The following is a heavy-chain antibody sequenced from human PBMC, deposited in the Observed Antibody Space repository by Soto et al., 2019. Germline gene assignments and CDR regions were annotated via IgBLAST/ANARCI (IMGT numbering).Heavy chain of an antibody. Sequence: EVQLVESGGGLVKPGGSLRLSCAASGFTFSNAWMNWVRQAPGKGLEWVGRIKSKTDGGTTDYAAPVKGRFTISRDDSTNTLYLQMNSLKTEDTAVYYCTTALAAIDAFDIWGQGTMVTVSS. CDR3: TTALAAIDAFDI. CDR2: IKSKTDGGTT. CDR1: GFTFSNAW. V-gene: IGHV3-15*07. J-gene: IGHJ3*02. D-gene: IGHD2-15*01.